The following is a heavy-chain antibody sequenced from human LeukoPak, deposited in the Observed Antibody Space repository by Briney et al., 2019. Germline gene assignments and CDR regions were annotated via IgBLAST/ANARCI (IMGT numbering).Heavy chain of an antibody. J-gene: IGHJ6*02. V-gene: IGHV3-21*01. CDR1: GFTFSSHS. D-gene: IGHD2-21*01. CDR2: ISSSCSYI. CDR3: ARDRLLFRDYYGMDV. Sequence: GGSLRLSCAASGFTFSSHSMSWVRQAPGKGLEWVSFISSSCSYIYYPDSVKGRFTISRDNAKSSLYLQMNSLRAEDTAVYYCARDRLLFRDYYGMDVWGQGTTVTVSS.